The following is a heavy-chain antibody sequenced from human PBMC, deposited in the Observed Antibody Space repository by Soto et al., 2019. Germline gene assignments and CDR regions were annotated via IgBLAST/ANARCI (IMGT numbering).Heavy chain of an antibody. Sequence: QLQLQESGPGLVKPSETLSLTCTVSGGSISSSSYYWGWIRQPPGKGLEWIGSIYYSGSTYYNPSLKSRVTISVDTSKNQFSLKLSSVTAADTAVYYCARRRSDFWSGYYTGPYFDYWGQGTLVTVSS. D-gene: IGHD3-3*01. CDR2: IYYSGST. J-gene: IGHJ4*02. V-gene: IGHV4-39*01. CDR3: ARRRSDFWSGYYTGPYFDY. CDR1: GGSISSSSYY.